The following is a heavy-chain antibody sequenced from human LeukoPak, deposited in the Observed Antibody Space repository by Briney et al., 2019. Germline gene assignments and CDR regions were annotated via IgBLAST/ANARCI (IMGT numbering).Heavy chain of an antibody. CDR1: GYTFTSYY. CDR2: INPSGGST. V-gene: IGHV1-46*01. J-gene: IGHJ3*02. CDR3: ARVERYYYDSSGYLAPDDAFDI. D-gene: IGHD3-22*01. Sequence: RASVKVSCKASGYTFTSYYMHWVRRAPGQGLEWMGIINPSGGSTSYAQKFQDRVTMTRDTSTTTVYMELSSLRSEDTAVYYCARVERYYYDSSGYLAPDDAFDIWGQGTMVTVSS.